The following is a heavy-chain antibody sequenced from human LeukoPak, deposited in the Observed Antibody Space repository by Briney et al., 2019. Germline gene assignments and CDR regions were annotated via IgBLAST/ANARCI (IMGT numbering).Heavy chain of an antibody. CDR2: IKQDGSEK. CDR3: TRASYGGYYYYYGMDV. Sequence: GGSLRLSCAASGFTFSSYWMSWVRQAPGKGLEWVANIKQDGSEKYYVDSVKGRFTISRDNAKNSLYLQMNSLRAEDTAVYYCTRASYGGYYYYYGMDVWGQGTMVTVSS. V-gene: IGHV3-7*01. J-gene: IGHJ6*02. CDR1: GFTFSSYW. D-gene: IGHD5-18*01.